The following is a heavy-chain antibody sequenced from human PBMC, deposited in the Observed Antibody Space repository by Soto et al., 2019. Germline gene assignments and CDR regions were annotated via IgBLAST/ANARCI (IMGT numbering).Heavy chain of an antibody. V-gene: IGHV3-43*01. CDR1: GFTFDDYT. J-gene: IGHJ4*02. CDR3: AKDGPGGAVAETGENYFDY. Sequence: GGSLRLSCAASGFTFDDYTMHWVRQAPGKGLEWVSLISWDGGSTYYADSVKGRFTISRDNSKNSLYLQMNSLRTEDTALYYCAKDGPGGAVAETGENYFDYWGQGTLVTVS. CDR2: ISWDGGST. D-gene: IGHD6-19*01.